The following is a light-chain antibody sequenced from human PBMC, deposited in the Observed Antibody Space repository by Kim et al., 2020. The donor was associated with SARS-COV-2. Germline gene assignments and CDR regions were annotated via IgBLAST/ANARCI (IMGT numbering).Light chain of an antibody. V-gene: IGKV3-11*01. CDR2: DAS. CDR3: QQCSNWPIT. Sequence: EIVLTQSPGTLSLSPGERATLSCGASQSIAFHLAWYQQRPGQAPRLRIFDASNRATGIPARFSGRGSGTDFTLTISSLEPEDFGVYYCQQCSNWPITFGQGTRLEIK. CDR1: QSIAFH. J-gene: IGKJ5*01.